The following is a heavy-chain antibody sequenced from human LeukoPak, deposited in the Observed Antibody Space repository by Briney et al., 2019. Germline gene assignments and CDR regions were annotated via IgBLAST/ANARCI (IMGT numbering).Heavy chain of an antibody. J-gene: IGHJ4*02. D-gene: IGHD5-18*01. CDR2: IYYSGST. V-gene: IGHV4-31*03. CDR3: ARVMDTAMVFDY. CDR1: GGSISSGGYY. Sequence: SSETLSLTCTVSGGSISSGGYYWSRIRQHPGKGLEWIGYIYYSGSTYYNPSLKSRVTISVDTSKNQFSLKLSSVTAADTAVYYCARVMDTAMVFDYWGQGTLVTVSS.